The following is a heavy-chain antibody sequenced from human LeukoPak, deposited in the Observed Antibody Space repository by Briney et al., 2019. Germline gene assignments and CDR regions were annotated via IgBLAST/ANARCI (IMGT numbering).Heavy chain of an antibody. CDR1: GYTFTGYY. Sequence: GASVRVSCKASGYTFTGYYMHWVRQAPGQGLEWMGWINPNSGGTNYAQKFQGRVTMTRDTSISTAYMELSRLRSDGTAVYYCARGAVYGGKNDYWGQGTLVTVSS. CDR2: INPNSGGT. V-gene: IGHV1-2*02. CDR3: ARGAVYGGKNDY. J-gene: IGHJ4*02. D-gene: IGHD4-23*01.